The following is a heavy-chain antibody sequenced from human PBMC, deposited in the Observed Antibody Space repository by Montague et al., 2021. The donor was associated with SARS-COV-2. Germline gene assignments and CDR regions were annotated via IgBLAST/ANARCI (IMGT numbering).Heavy chain of an antibody. CDR2: INYSGSN. J-gene: IGHJ4*02. V-gene: IGHV4-59*01. CDR1: GGSIGSYY. D-gene: IGHD3-22*01. Sequence: SETLSLTCSVSGGSIGSYYWSWLRQPPGKGLEWIGHINYSGSNNYNPSFKSRVTISIDTPKNQFSLKLSSVTAADTAVYYCARSLDPSGTYYLHYWGQGTLVTVSS. CDR3: ARSLDPSGTYYLHY.